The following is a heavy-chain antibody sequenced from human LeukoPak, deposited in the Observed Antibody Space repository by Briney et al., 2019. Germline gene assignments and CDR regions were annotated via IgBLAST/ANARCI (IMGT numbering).Heavy chain of an antibody. Sequence: GGSLRLSCAVSGFTFSSYWVHWVRQAPGKGLVWVSRLNPDGSVTNYADSVEGRYTISRDNVKNTLYLQMNSLRAEDTAVYYCGRGGAGLADVWGQGTLVIVSS. CDR1: GFTFSSYW. J-gene: IGHJ3*01. V-gene: IGHV3-74*01. D-gene: IGHD4/OR15-4a*01. CDR3: GRGGAGLADV. CDR2: LNPDGSVT.